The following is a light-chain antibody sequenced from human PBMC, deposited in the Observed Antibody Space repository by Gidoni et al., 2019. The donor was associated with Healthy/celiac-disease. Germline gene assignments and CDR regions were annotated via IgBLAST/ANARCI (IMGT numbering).Light chain of an antibody. V-gene: IGLV3-19*01. CDR1: SLRSYY. Sequence: SPELTQDPAVSVALGQTVRITCQGDSLRSYYASWYQQKPGQAPVLVTYGNNNRPSGIPDRFSGSSSGNTASLTITGTQAEDEADYYCSTRDSSGNRGVFGGWTKLTVL. J-gene: IGLJ3*02. CDR3: STRDSSGNRGV. CDR2: GNN.